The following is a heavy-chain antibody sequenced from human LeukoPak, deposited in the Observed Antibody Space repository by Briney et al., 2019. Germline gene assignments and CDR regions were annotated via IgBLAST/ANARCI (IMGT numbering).Heavy chain of an antibody. Sequence: ASVKVSCMASGGTFGNNAISWLRQAPAEGPEWMGDIITILDTANYAQKFQGRLTITADESTSTAYMELSSLRSEDTAVYYCARASRVNLRVGAAGGTGWFDPWGQGTLVTVSS. V-gene: IGHV1-69*01. CDR1: GGTFGNNA. J-gene: IGHJ5*02. CDR3: ARASRVNLRVGAAGGTGWFDP. D-gene: IGHD6-13*01. CDR2: IITILDTA.